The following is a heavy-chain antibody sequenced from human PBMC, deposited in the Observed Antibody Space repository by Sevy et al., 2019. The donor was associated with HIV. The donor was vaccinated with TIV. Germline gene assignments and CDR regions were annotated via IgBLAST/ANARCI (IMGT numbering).Heavy chain of an antibody. CDR2: TCYRSKWYN. D-gene: IGHD2-15*01. V-gene: IGHV6-1*01. J-gene: IGHJ6*02. CDR1: GDSVSSNSAA. Sequence: SQTLSLTCAISGDSVSSNSAAWNWIRQSPSRGLEWLGRTCYRSKWYNDYAVSVKSRITINPDTSKNQFSLQLNSVTPEDTAVYYCARADSLIGYCSGGSCYEYYYGMDVWGQGTTVTVSS. CDR3: ARADSLIGYCSGGSCYEYYYGMDV.